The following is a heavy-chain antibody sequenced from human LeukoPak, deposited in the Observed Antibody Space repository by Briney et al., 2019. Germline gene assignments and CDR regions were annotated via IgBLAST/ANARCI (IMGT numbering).Heavy chain of an antibody. J-gene: IGHJ4*02. CDR1: GYSISSGYY. Sequence: SETLSLTCTVSGYSISSGYYWGWIRQPPGKGLEWIGSIYHSGSTYYNPSLKSRVTISVDTSKNQFSLKLSSVTAADTAVYYCARRGIRTNYYGSGSYYKQAHFDYWGQGTLVTVSS. CDR2: IYHSGST. V-gene: IGHV4-38-2*02. D-gene: IGHD3-10*01. CDR3: ARRGIRTNYYGSGSYYKQAHFDY.